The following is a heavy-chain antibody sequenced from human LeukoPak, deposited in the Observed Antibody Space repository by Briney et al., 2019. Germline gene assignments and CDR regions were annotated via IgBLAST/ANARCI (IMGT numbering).Heavy chain of an antibody. CDR2: ISAYNGNT. V-gene: IGHV1-18*01. J-gene: IGHJ4*02. D-gene: IGHD4-17*01. CDR1: GYTFTSYG. Sequence: GASVKVSCKASGYTFTSYGISWVRQAPGQGLEWMGWISAYNGNTNYAQKFQGRVTMTRDTSISTAYMDLSRLRSDDTAVYYCAREGAYGYYAFDYWGQGTLVTVSS. CDR3: AREGAYGYYAFDY.